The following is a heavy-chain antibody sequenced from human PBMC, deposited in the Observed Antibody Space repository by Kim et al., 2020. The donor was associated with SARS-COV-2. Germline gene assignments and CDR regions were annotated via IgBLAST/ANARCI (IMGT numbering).Heavy chain of an antibody. V-gene: IGHV3-49*04. Sequence: GGSLRLSCTASGFTFGDYAMSWVRQAPGKGLEWVGFIRSKAYGGTTEYAASVKGRFTISRDDSKSIAYLQMNSLKTEDTAVYYCTRDPRLVVPAAKYYYYYYMDVWGKGTTVTVSS. D-gene: IGHD2-2*01. CDR1: GFTFGDYA. J-gene: IGHJ6*03. CDR2: IRSKAYGGTT. CDR3: TRDPRLVVPAAKYYYYYYMDV.